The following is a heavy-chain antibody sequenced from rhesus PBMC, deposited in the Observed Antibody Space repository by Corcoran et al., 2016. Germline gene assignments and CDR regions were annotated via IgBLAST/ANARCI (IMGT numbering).Heavy chain of an antibody. CDR3: ARGGSPDY. D-gene: IGHD3-34*01. V-gene: IGHV4-127*01. CDR2: IGGRSGST. J-gene: IGHJ4*01. CDR1: GYSISSGYG. Sequence: QVQLQESGPGLVKPSETLSLTCAVSGYSISSGYGWSWIRQPQGKGREWIGYIGGRSGSTTYTPSLKSRVTISKDTSKKQFSLKLSSGTAADTAVYYCARGGSPDYWGQGVLVTVSS.